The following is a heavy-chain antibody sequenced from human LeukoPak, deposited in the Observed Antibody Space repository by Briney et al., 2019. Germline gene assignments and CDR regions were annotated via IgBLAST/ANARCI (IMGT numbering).Heavy chain of an antibody. CDR2: IYYSGST. Sequence: SETLSLTCTVSGYSIRSGYYWGWIRQPPGKGLEWTGYIYYSGSTNYNPSLKSRVTISVDTSKNQFSLKLSSVTAADTAVYYCARGGYYGSGNDFRFDPWGQGTLVTVSS. D-gene: IGHD3-10*01. CDR3: ARGGYYGSGNDFRFDP. CDR1: GYSIRSGYY. V-gene: IGHV4-61*01. J-gene: IGHJ5*02.